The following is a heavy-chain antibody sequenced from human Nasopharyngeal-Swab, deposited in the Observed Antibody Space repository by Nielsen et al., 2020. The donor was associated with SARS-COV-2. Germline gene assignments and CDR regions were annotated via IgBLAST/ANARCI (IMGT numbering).Heavy chain of an antibody. V-gene: IGHV3-21*01. Sequence: GESLKISCAASGFTLSSYSMNWVRKAPGKGLEWVSSISSSSSYIYYADSVKGRFTIPRDNAKNSLYLQMNSLRAEDTAVYYCARVRFLEWLFPLYYYYGMDVWGQGTTVTVSS. CDR1: GFTLSSYS. D-gene: IGHD3-3*01. CDR3: ARVRFLEWLFPLYYYYGMDV. J-gene: IGHJ6*02. CDR2: ISSSSSYI.